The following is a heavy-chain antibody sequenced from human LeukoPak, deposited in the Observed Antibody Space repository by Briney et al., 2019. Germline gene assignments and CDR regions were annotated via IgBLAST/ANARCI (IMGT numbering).Heavy chain of an antibody. V-gene: IGHV5-51*01. CDR3: ARAAEQGGYCSSTSCINWLDP. CDR1: GYSFTSYW. Sequence: GESLKISCKGSGYSFTSYWIGWVRQMPGKGLEWMGIIYPGDSDTRYSPSFQGQVTISADKSNSTACLQWSSLKASDTAMYYCARAAEQGGYCSSTSCINWLDPWGQGTLVTVSS. J-gene: IGHJ5*02. D-gene: IGHD2-2*01. CDR2: IYPGDSDT.